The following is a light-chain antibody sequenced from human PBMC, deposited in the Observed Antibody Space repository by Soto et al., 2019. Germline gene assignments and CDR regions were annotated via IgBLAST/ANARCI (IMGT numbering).Light chain of an antibody. Sequence: QSVLTQPASVSGSPGQSIIISCTGTNSDVGRYNYVSWYQQQPGKAPKLMIYEVSNRPSGVSNRFSGSKSGNTASLTISGLQAEGEADYYCSSYTTSSTAYVFGIGTKVTVL. CDR2: EVS. J-gene: IGLJ1*01. CDR1: NSDVGRYNY. V-gene: IGLV2-14*01. CDR3: SSYTTSSTAYV.